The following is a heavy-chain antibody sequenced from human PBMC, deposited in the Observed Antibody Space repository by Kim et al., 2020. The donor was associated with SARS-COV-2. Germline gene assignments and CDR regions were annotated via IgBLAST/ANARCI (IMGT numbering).Heavy chain of an antibody. CDR1: GGSISSYY. D-gene: IGHD3-3*01. CDR2: IHTSGST. J-gene: IGHJ3*02. CDR3: ARDSEYYDFWSGYHLGVDI. Sequence: SETLSLTCTVSGGSISSYYWSWIRQPAGKGLEWIGRIHTSGSTNYNPSLKSRVTMSVDTSKNQFSLKLSSVTAADTAVYYCARDSEYYDFWSGYHLGVDIWGQGTMVTVSS. V-gene: IGHV4-4*07.